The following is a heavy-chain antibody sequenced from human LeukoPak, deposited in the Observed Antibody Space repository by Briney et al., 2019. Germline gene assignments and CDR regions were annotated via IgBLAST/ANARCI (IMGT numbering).Heavy chain of an antibody. CDR3: AREAARGRYFDY. D-gene: IGHD2-15*01. V-gene: IGHV4-59*01. Sequence: PSETLSLTCTVSGGSISSYYWSWIRQPPGKGLEWIGYIYYSGSTNYNPSLKSRVTISVDTSKNQFPLKLSSVTAADTAVYYCAREAARGRYFDYWGQGTLVTVSS. J-gene: IGHJ4*02. CDR2: IYYSGST. CDR1: GGSISSYY.